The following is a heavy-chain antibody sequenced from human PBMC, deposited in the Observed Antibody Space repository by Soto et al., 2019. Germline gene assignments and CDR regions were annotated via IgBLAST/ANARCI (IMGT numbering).Heavy chain of an antibody. D-gene: IGHD3-22*01. Sequence: ASVKVSCKTSGYTFASYGISWVRQAPGQGLEWMGWISAYNGNTNYAQKLQGRVTMTTDTSTSTAYLELRSLRSDDTAVYYCARDQDYYASSGYYVNWGQGTLVTVSS. CDR1: GYTFASYG. V-gene: IGHV1-18*04. J-gene: IGHJ4*02. CDR3: ARDQDYYASSGYYVN. CDR2: ISAYNGNT.